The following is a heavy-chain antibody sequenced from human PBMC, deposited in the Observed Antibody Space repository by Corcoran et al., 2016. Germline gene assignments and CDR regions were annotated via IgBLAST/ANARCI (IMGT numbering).Heavy chain of an antibody. V-gene: IGHV3-73*02. J-gene: IGHJ6*02. CDR3: SRGIVGYGMDV. CDR1: GFTFSDSA. Sequence: EVQLGESVGDLVQPGGSVKLSCAASGFTFSDSAIHWVRPASRKGLEWVGRIRSKANNYATMFAASVRGRFTISGDESKNTAYLQMNSLEMEDTAVDYCSRGIVGYGMDVWGQGTTVTVSS. CDR2: IRSKANNYAT. D-gene: IGHD2-21*01.